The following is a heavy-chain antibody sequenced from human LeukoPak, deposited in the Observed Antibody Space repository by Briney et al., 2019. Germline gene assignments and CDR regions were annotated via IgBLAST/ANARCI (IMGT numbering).Heavy chain of an antibody. J-gene: IGHJ4*02. CDR1: GFTFSDYG. Sequence: GGSLGLSCAASGFTFSDYGMHWVRQAPGKGLVWVSHINHDGTLRNYADSVKGRFTISRDFAKNTLYLQMNTLGAEDTAVYYCVRDVFSLGDSWGQGTLVTVSS. CDR2: INHDGTLR. CDR3: VRDVFSLGDS. D-gene: IGHD2/OR15-2a*01. V-gene: IGHV3-74*01.